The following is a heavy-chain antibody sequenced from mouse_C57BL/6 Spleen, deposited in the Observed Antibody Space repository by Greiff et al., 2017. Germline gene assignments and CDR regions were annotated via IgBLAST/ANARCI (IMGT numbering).Heavy chain of an antibody. J-gene: IGHJ4*01. V-gene: IGHV5-17*01. Sequence: EVKLMESGGGLVKPGGSLKLSCAASGFTFSDYGMHWVRQAPEKGLEWVAYISSGSSTIYYADTVKGRFTISRDNAKNTLFLQMTSLRSEDTAMYYCARGLPSLSMDYWGQGTSVTVSS. CDR3: ARGLPSLSMDY. CDR1: GFTFSDYG. CDR2: ISSGSSTI. D-gene: IGHD3-1*01.